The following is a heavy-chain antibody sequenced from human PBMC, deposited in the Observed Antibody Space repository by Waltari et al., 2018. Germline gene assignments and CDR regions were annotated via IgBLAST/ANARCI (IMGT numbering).Heavy chain of an antibody. Sequence: QVQLQQWGAGLLKPSETLSLTCAVYGGSFSGYSWSWLRQSPGRGLALIGEINHSGSTNYNPSLKSRVTISVDTSKNQFSLKLSSVTAADTAVYYCARGGEITGTYGVKNWFDPWGQGTLVTVSS. J-gene: IGHJ5*02. CDR1: GGSFSGYS. CDR3: ARGGEITGTYGVKNWFDP. V-gene: IGHV4-34*01. CDR2: INHSGST. D-gene: IGHD1-7*01.